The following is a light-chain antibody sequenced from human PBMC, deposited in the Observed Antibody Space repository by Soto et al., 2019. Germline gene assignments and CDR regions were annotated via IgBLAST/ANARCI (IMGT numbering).Light chain of an antibody. Sequence: EIVLTQSPGTLSLSPGERATLSCRASQTLSNRLAWYQHKPGQAPRLLIYVTSNRATGIPDRFSGSGSRTDFTLTLSRLEPEDFAVYYCQQYGSSGTSGQGTKVEIK. CDR3: QQYGSSGT. CDR1: QTLSNR. J-gene: IGKJ1*01. V-gene: IGKV3-20*01. CDR2: VTS.